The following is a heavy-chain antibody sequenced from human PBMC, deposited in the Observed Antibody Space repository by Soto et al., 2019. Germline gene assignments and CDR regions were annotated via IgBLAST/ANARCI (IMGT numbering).Heavy chain of an antibody. CDR1: GGSISSSSYY. CDR2: IYYSGST. D-gene: IGHD3-10*01. Sequence: QLQLQESGPGLVKPSETLSLTCTVSGGSISSSSYYWGWIRQPPGKGLEWIGSIYYSGSTYYNPSLKSRVTISVDTSKNQFSLKLSSVTAADTAVYYCARGEVRGGLFDYWGQGTLVTVSS. V-gene: IGHV4-39*01. CDR3: ARGEVRGGLFDY. J-gene: IGHJ4*02.